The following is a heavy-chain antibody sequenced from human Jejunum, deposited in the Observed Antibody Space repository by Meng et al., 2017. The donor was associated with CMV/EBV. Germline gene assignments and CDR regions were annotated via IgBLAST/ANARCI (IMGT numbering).Heavy chain of an antibody. CDR1: GFTFSSYA. D-gene: IGHD5-18*01. CDR3: ARDGWRFSFGSFDY. CDR2: IGSSGHTI. J-gene: IGHJ4*02. Sequence: SGFTFSSYAMNWVRPAPGKGLEWISYIGSSGHTIYFADSVRGRFTISRDNAKNSLYLQMNSLTGEDTAMYYCARDGWRFSFGSFDYWGQGALVTVSS. V-gene: IGHV3-48*04.